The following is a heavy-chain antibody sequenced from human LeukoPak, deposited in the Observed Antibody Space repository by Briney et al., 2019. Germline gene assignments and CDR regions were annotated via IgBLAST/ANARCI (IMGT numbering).Heavy chain of an antibody. J-gene: IGHJ6*03. CDR3: ARGCYDFWSGYLYYYYYMDV. V-gene: IGHV4-59*01. D-gene: IGHD3-3*01. CDR2: IYYSGST. Sequence: PSENLSLTCTVSGGSISSYYWSWIRQPPGKGLEWIGYIYYSGSTNYNPSLKSRVTISVDTSKNQFSLKLSSVTAADTAVYYCARGCYDFWSGYLYYYYYMDVWGKGTTVTVSS. CDR1: GGSISSYY.